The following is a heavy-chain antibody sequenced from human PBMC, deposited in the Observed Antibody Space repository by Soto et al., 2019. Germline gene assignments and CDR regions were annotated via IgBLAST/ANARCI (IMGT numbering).Heavy chain of an antibody. CDR2: MYPDYSAI. J-gene: IGHJ3*02. Sequence: GESLKISCKASGYTFAFYWIGWVRQMPGKGLELMAIMYPDYSAIRYSQSVEAPVNVSADKSPSAAFPQCSSLKASDTAMYYCTTAYVYDFENSNDDRDAFDMWRQGTLVTVSS. CDR3: TTAYVYDFENSNDDRDAFDM. D-gene: IGHD2-21*01. V-gene: IGHV5-51*01. CDR1: GYTFAFYW.